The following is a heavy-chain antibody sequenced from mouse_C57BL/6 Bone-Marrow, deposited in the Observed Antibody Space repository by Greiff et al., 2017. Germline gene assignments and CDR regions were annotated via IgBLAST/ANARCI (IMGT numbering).Heavy chain of an antibody. D-gene: IGHD2-3*01. V-gene: IGHV1-50*01. Sequence: VKQSCKASGYTFTSYWMQWVKQRPGQGLEWIGEIDPSDSYTNYNQKFKGKATFTVDTSSSTAYMQRSSLTSEDSAVYYCARWGGYYAYWGQGTTLTVSS. CDR1: GYTFTSYW. J-gene: IGHJ2*01. CDR3: ARWGGYYAY. CDR2: IDPSDSYT.